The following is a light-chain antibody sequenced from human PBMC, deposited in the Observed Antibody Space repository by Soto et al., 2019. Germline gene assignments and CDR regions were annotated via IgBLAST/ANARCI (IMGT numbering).Light chain of an antibody. CDR2: GAS. J-gene: IGKJ3*01. Sequence: EIVLTQSPGTLSLSPGERATLSCRASQSVSSSYLAWYQQKPGQAPRPLIYGASSRATGIPDRFSGSGSGTDFTLTISRLEPEDFAVYYCQQYGSSPLLTFGPGTKVDIK. CDR3: QQYGSSPLLT. CDR1: QSVSSSY. V-gene: IGKV3-20*01.